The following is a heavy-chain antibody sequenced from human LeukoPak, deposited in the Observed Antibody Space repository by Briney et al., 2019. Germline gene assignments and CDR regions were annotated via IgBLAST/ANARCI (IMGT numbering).Heavy chain of an antibody. CDR1: GFTFSSYA. J-gene: IGHJ6*03. Sequence: GGSLRLSCAASGFTFSSYAMHWVRQAPGKGLEWVSAINGSGGRIYYADSVKGGFTISRDNSKNTLYLQMNSLRAEDTAVYNCAKGDFYGSGRDYYYYMDVWGKGTTVTISS. CDR3: AKGDFYGSGRDYYYYMDV. D-gene: IGHD3-10*01. CDR2: INGSGGRI. V-gene: IGHV3-23*01.